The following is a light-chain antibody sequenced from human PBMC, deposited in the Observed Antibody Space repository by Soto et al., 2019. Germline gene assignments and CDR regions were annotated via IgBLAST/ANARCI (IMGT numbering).Light chain of an antibody. Sequence: ETVMTQSPATLSVSPGERPTLSCRASQSVSSNLAWYQQKPGQAPRLLIYDASTRATGIPARFSGSWSGTEFTLTISSLQSEDFAVYYFQQYNTWPLTFGPGTKVDIK. CDR2: DAS. CDR3: QQYNTWPLT. CDR1: QSVSSN. J-gene: IGKJ3*01. V-gene: IGKV3-15*01.